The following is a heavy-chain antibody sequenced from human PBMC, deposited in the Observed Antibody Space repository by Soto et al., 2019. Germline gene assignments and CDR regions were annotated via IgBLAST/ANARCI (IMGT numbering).Heavy chain of an antibody. J-gene: IGHJ6*02. V-gene: IGHV3-11*01. D-gene: IGHD2-21*01. CDR2: ISSSGNTI. CDR3: ARAGGDSGYSYYAMDV. Sequence: ESGGGLVKPGGSLRLSCAASGLTFSDYYMSWIRQAPGKGLEWISYISSSGNTICYADSVKGRFTTSRDNAKTSLYLQMNSLRAEDTAVYYCARAGGDSGYSYYAMDVWGQGTTVTVSS. CDR1: GLTFSDYY.